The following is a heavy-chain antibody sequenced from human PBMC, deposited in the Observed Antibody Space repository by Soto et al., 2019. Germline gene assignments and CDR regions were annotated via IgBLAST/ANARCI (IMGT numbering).Heavy chain of an antibody. D-gene: IGHD5-12*01. CDR2: INPNSGGT. J-gene: IGHJ4*02. V-gene: IGHV1-2*02. CDR1: GYTFTGYY. Sequence: ASVKVSCKASGYTFTGYYMHWVRQAPGQGLEWMGWINPNSGGTNYAQKFQGRVTMTRDTSISTAYMELSRLRSDDTAVYYCASTTPRTPYSGYDGDFDYWGQGTPVTVSS. CDR3: ASTTPRTPYSGYDGDFDY.